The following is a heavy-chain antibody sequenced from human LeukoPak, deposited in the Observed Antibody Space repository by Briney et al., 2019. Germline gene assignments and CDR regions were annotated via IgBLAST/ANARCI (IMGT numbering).Heavy chain of an antibody. CDR1: GYTFTVYY. CDR3: ARDYDILTGYYRQSYYHGMDV. CDR2: INPNSGGT. Sequence: ASVTVSFTASGYTFTVYYMHWVRQAPGRGLEWMGWINPNSGGTNYAQKFQGRVTMTRDTSISTAYMELSRLRSDDTAVYYCARDYDILTGYYRQSYYHGMDVWGRGTTVTVSS. J-gene: IGHJ6*02. D-gene: IGHD3-9*01. V-gene: IGHV1-2*02.